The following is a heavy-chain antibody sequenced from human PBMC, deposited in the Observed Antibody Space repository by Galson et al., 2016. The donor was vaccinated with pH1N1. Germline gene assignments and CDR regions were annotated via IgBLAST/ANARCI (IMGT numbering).Heavy chain of an antibody. Sequence: SVKVSCKASGYSVTRYYMHWVRQAPGQGLEWMGIIDPSDGTTTYSQKFQGRISLTRDTSTNSVHMELTTLRPGDSATYFCARRYYFDYWGPGTLVTVSS. J-gene: IGHJ4*02. CDR1: GYSVTRYY. CDR3: ARRYYFDY. V-gene: IGHV1-46*01. CDR2: IDPSDGTT.